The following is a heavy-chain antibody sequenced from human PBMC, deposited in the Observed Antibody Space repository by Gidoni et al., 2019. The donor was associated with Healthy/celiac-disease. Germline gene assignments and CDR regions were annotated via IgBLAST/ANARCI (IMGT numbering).Heavy chain of an antibody. CDR2: INPRGST. J-gene: IGHJ5*02. D-gene: IGHD1-1*01. Sequence: QVQLQQWGAGLLKHSGTLSLTCAVYGGSFSGYYWGWIRQPPGKGLEWIGEINPRGSTNYNPSLKSRVTISVDTSKNQFSLQLSSVTAAETAVYYCARSKGPTRGWLDPWGQGTLVTVSS. CDR3: ARSKGPTRGWLDP. V-gene: IGHV4-34*01. CDR1: GGSFSGYY.